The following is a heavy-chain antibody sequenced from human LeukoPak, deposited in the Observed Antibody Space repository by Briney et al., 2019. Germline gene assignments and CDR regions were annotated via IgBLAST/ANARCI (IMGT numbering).Heavy chain of an antibody. CDR3: ARGYSGYDSDWFDP. V-gene: IGHV4-59*01. J-gene: IGHJ5*02. CDR1: AGSISSYY. D-gene: IGHD5-12*01. Sequence: PSETLSLTCIVSAGSISSYYWSWIRQPPGKGLEWIGYIYYSGSTNYNPSLKSRATISVDTPKTQFSLKLTSVTAADTAVYYCARGYSGYDSDWFDPWGQGTLVTVSS. CDR2: IYYSGST.